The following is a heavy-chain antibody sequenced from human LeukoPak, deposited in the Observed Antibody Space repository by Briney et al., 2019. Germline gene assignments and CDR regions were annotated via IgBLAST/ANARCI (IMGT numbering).Heavy chain of an antibody. D-gene: IGHD4-17*01. CDR3: AKDDYGDSVDP. CDR1: GFTFNDYA. J-gene: IGHJ5*02. Sequence: PGGSLRLSCAASGFTFNDYAMHWVRQAPGKGLEWVSGISGSGGSTYYADSVKGRFTISRDNSKNTLYLQMNSLRAEDTAVYYCAKDDYGDSVDPRGQGTLVTVSS. V-gene: IGHV3-23*01. CDR2: ISGSGGST.